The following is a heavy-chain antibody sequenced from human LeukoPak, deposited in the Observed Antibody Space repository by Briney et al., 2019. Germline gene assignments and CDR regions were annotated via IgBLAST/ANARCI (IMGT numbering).Heavy chain of an antibody. V-gene: IGHV4-39*01. CDR2: IYYSGST. D-gene: IGHD6-19*01. J-gene: IGHJ5*02. CDR3: ARKYSSGFDWFDP. CDR1: GGSISSSSSY. Sequence: SETLSLTCTVSGGSISSSSSYWGWIRQPPGKGLEWIGSIYYSGSTYYNPSLKSRVTISVDTSKNQFSLKLSSVTAADTAVYYCARKYSSGFDWFDPWGQGTLVTVSS.